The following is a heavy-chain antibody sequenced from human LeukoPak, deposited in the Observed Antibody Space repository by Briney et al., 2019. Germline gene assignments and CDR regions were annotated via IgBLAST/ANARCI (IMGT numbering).Heavy chain of an antibody. D-gene: IGHD3-22*01. Sequence: PGGSLRLSCAASGFTFSSYSMNWVRQAPGKGLEWVSSISSSSSYIYYADSVKGRFTISRDNANNTLSLQMNSLRPEDTGVYYCARAPSEICGYYPEYFRHWGQGTLVTGSS. CDR1: GFTFSSYS. CDR2: ISSSSSYI. J-gene: IGHJ1*01. CDR3: ARAPSEICGYYPEYFRH. V-gene: IGHV3-21*01.